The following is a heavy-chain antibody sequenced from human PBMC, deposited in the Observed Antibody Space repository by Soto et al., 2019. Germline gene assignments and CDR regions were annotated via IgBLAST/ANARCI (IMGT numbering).Heavy chain of an antibody. V-gene: IGHV3-23*01. CDR1: GFTFSSYA. CDR3: AKDATTVKRTYYYYYYMDV. CDR2: ISGSGGST. Sequence: EVQLLESGGGLVQPGGSLRLSCAASGFTFSSYAMSWVRQAPGKGLEWVSAISGSGGSTYYADSVKGRFTISRDNSKNTLYLQMNSLRAGDTAVYYCAKDATTVKRTYYYYYYMDVWGKGTTVTVSS. D-gene: IGHD4-17*01. J-gene: IGHJ6*03.